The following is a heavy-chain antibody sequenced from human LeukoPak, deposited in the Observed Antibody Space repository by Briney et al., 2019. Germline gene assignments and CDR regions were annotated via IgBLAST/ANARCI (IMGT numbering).Heavy chain of an antibody. V-gene: IGHV4-34*01. J-gene: IGHJ4*02. D-gene: IGHD3-22*01. CDR2: INHSGST. CDR3: ARSPDTSGYYYYFDY. CDR1: GGSFSGYY. Sequence: SETLSLTCAVYGGSFSGYYWSWIRQPPGKGLEWIGEINHSGSTNYTPSLKSRVTISVDTSKNQFSLRLSSVTAADTAVYYCARSPDTSGYYYYFDYWGQGTLATVSS.